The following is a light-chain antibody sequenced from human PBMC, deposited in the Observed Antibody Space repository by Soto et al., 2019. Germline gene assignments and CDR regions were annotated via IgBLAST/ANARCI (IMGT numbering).Light chain of an antibody. CDR2: KAS. CDR3: QQSYSSPPT. J-gene: IGKJ1*01. V-gene: IGKV1-5*03. Sequence: DIQMTQSPSTLSASVGDRVTITCRASQSIDSWLAWHQQKPGKAPKLLISKASSLESGVPSRFSGSGSGTEFTLTISSLQPEDFATYYCQQSYSSPPTFGQGTKVDIK. CDR1: QSIDSW.